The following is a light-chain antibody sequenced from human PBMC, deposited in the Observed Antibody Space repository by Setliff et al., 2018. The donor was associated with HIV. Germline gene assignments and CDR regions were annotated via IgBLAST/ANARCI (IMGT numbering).Light chain of an antibody. CDR3: SSYAGSYTSLFV. J-gene: IGLJ1*01. V-gene: IGLV2-11*01. Sequence: QSVLTQPRSVSGSPGQSVTIPCTGTSSDVGNYNHVSWYQQHPGKAPKLMIYDVTKRPSGVPDRFSGSKSGNTASLTISGLQAEDEADYYCSSYAGSYTSLFVFGTGTKVTVL. CDR1: SSDVGNYNH. CDR2: DVT.